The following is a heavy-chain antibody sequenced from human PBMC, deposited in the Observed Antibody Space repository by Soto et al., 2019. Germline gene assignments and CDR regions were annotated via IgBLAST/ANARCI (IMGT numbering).Heavy chain of an antibody. J-gene: IGHJ4*02. Sequence: QVQLVQSGAEVKRPGSSVKVSCKASGDTFNFYSINWVRQAPGLGLEWMGRVNPIVSMSNYAQKFQGRVTMTADKSTSTAYVELSSVRSEDTAIYYCASIYGSGYRAYDYWGQGALVTVSS. CDR2: VNPIVSMS. CDR3: ASIYGSGYRAYDY. CDR1: GDTFNFYS. V-gene: IGHV1-69*02. D-gene: IGHD3-10*01.